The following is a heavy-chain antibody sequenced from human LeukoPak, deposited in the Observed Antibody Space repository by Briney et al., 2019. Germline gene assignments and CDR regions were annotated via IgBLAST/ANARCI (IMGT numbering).Heavy chain of an antibody. CDR2: ISGSGGST. Sequence: GGPLRLSCAASGFTFSSYWMSWVRQAPGKGLEWVSAISGSGGSTYYADSVKGRFTISRDNSKNTLYLQMNSLRAEDTAVYYCAKEGQWLIEVDYWGQGTLVTVSS. CDR3: AKEGQWLIEVDY. J-gene: IGHJ4*02. D-gene: IGHD6-19*01. V-gene: IGHV3-23*01. CDR1: GFTFSSYW.